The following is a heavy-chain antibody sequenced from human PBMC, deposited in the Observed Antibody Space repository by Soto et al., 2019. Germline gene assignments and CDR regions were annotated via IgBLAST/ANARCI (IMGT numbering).Heavy chain of an antibody. CDR3: AKMQSYASGSVDY. J-gene: IGHJ4*02. CDR2: ISGGGGDT. V-gene: IGHV3-23*01. CDR1: VFTFSNYG. Sequence: VQLLESGGDLVQPGGSLRLSCTASVFTFSNYGMNWVRQAPGKGLECISAISGGGGDTYYADSVKGRFTISRDNSKNTLYLQMNSLRAEDTAIYYCAKMQSYASGSVDYWGQGTQVTISS. D-gene: IGHD6-19*01.